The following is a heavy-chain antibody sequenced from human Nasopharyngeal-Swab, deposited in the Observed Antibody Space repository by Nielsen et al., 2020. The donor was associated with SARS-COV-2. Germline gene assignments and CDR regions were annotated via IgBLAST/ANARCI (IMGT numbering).Heavy chain of an antibody. CDR2: ISSSSSYI. J-gene: IGHJ4*02. V-gene: IGHV3-21*01. Sequence: GESLKISCAASGFTFSSYEMNWVRQAPGKGLEWVSSISSSSSYIYYADSVKGRFTISRDNAKNSLYLQMNSLRAEDTAVYYCARASGSGSFDYWGQGTLVTVSS. CDR3: ARASGSGSFDY. CDR1: GFTFSSYE. D-gene: IGHD3-10*01.